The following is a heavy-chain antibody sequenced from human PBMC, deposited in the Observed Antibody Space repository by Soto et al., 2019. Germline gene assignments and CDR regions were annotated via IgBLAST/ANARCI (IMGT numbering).Heavy chain of an antibody. V-gene: IGHV4-30-2*01. CDR2: IYHSGST. Sequence: QLQLQESRSELVKPSQTLSLTCAVSGGSISSGGYSWSWILQPPGKGLEWIEYIYHSGSTYYNPSLKSRVTISVDRSKNQFSLKLSSVTAADTAVYYCATAYSSIAPLGFDPWGQGTLVTVSS. CDR3: ATAYSSIAPLGFDP. D-gene: IGHD6-13*01. J-gene: IGHJ5*02. CDR1: GGSISSGGYS.